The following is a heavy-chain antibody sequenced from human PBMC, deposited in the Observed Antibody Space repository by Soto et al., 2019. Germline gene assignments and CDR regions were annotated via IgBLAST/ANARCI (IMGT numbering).Heavy chain of an antibody. Sequence: SETLSLTCAVYGGSFSGYYWSWIRQPPGKGLEWIGEINHSGSTNYNPSLKSRVTISVDTSKNQFSLKLSSVTAADTAVYYCATRKRGYSYGFFWFAPWGQGTLVTVSS. V-gene: IGHV4-34*01. D-gene: IGHD5-18*01. CDR3: ATRKRGYSYGFFWFAP. J-gene: IGHJ5*02. CDR1: GGSFSGYY. CDR2: INHSGST.